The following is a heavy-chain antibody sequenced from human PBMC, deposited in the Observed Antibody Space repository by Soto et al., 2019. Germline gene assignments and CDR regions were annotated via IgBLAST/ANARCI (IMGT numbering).Heavy chain of an antibody. CDR2: IRGSATTT. V-gene: IGHV3-23*01. Sequence: GGSLRLSCVASGFTFSNYAMSWVRQAPGKGLEWVSAIRGSATTTYYADSVKGRFTISRDNSKNTLYLQMNSLRAEDTAVYYCAKDIYGLSRAFDPWGQGTLVTVSS. D-gene: IGHD4-17*01. CDR1: GFTFSNYA. CDR3: AKDIYGLSRAFDP. J-gene: IGHJ5*02.